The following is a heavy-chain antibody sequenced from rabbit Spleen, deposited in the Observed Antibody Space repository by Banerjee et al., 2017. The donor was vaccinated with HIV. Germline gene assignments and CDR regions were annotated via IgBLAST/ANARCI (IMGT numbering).Heavy chain of an antibody. J-gene: IGHJ4*01. V-gene: IGHV1S45*01. D-gene: IGHD1-1*01. Sequence: QEQLVVSGGGLVQPEGSLTLTCKVSGFTISSVHYMCWVRQAPGKGLELIAWIVISSGSTFYASWVNGRFTISKTASTTVTLQMTSLTAADTATYFCARSSGSSVYAKLWGQATLVTVS. CDR3: ARSSGSSVYAKL. CDR1: GFTISSVHY. CDR2: IVISSGST.